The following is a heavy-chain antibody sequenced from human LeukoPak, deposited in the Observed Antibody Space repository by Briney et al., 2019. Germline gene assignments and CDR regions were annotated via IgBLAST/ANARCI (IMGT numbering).Heavy chain of an antibody. D-gene: IGHD3-10*01. V-gene: IGHV1-18*01. CDR2: ISAYNGNT. CDR3: ARGGPQNYYGSGSYYYYYGMDA. Sequence: ASVKVSCKASGYTFTSYGISWVRQAPGQGLEWMGWISAYNGNTNYAQKLQGRVTMTTDTSTSTAYMELRSLRSDDTAVYYCARGGPQNYYGSGSYYYYYGMDAWGQGTTVTVSS. CDR1: GYTFTSYG. J-gene: IGHJ6*02.